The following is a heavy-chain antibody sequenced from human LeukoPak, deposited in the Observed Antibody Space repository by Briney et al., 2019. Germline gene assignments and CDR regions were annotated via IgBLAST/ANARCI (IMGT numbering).Heavy chain of an antibody. CDR2: ISGSGGST. Sequence: PGGSLRLSCAASGFTFSSYAMNWVRQAPGKGLEWVSAISGSGGSTYYADSVKGRFTISRDNSKNTLYLQMNSLRAEDTAVYYCARWVGGYGGYYFDYWGQGTLVTVSS. CDR1: GFTFSSYA. CDR3: ARWVGGYGGYYFDY. J-gene: IGHJ4*02. V-gene: IGHV3-23*01. D-gene: IGHD3-16*01.